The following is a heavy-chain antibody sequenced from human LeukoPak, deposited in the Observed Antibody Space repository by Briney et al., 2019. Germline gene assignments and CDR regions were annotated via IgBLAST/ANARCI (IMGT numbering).Heavy chain of an antibody. V-gene: IGHV3-7*01. CDR1: GFTFSSYW. CDR2: IKRDGSEK. CDR3: ARERDILTGYYTSNFDY. D-gene: IGHD3-9*01. Sequence: GGSLRLSCAASGFTFSSYWMSWVRQAPGKGLEWVANIKRDGSEKYYVDSVKGRFTISRDNAKNSLYLQMNSLRAEDTAVYYCARERDILTGYYTSNFDYWGQGTLVTVSS. J-gene: IGHJ4*02.